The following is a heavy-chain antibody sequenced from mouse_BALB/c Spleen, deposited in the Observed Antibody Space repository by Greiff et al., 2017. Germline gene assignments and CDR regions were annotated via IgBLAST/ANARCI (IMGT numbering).Heavy chain of an antibody. V-gene: IGHV3-2*02. CDR3: ARWGYGSSYVYYAMDY. Sequence: EVKLVESGPGLVKPSQSLSLTCTVTGYSITSDYAWNWIRQFPGNKLEWMGYISYSGSTSYNPSLKSRISITRDTSKNQFFLQLNSVTTEDTATYYCARWGYGSSYVYYAMDYWGQGTSVTVSS. D-gene: IGHD1-1*01. CDR2: ISYSGST. J-gene: IGHJ4*01. CDR1: GYSITSDYA.